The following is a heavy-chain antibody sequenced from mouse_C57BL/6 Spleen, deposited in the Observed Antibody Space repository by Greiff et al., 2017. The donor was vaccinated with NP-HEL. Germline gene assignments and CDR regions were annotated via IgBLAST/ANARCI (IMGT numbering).Heavy chain of an antibody. D-gene: IGHD2-4*01. CDR1: GYTFTDYY. CDR2: INPNNGGT. V-gene: IGHV1-26*01. J-gene: IGHJ2*01. Sequence: VQLQQSGPELVKPGASVKISCKASGYTFTDYYMNWVKQSHGKSLEWIGDINPNNGGTSYNQQFKGKATLTVDKSSSTAYMELRSLTSEDSAVYYCARDDYDFDYWGQGTTLTVSS. CDR3: ARDDYDFDY.